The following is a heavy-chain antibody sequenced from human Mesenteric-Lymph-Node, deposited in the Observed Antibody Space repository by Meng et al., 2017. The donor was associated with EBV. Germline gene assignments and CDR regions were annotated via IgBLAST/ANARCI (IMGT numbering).Heavy chain of an antibody. Sequence: QGQLQESGPSLGKPSGTRSLTCTVSGGSVNSDQYYLSWIRQPPGKGLEWIGYVYNSENTNYNPSLKSRVTISVESSKNQFSLNLTSVTAADTAVYYCASVPTDYSHSRGEFDYWGQGTLVTVSS. D-gene: IGHD3-22*01. V-gene: IGHV4-61*01. CDR1: GGSVNSDQYY. J-gene: IGHJ4*02. CDR2: VYNSENT. CDR3: ASVPTDYSHSRGEFDY.